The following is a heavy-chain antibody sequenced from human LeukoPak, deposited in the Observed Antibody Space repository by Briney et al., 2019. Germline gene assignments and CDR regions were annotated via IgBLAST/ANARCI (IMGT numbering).Heavy chain of an antibody. V-gene: IGHV3-33*06. J-gene: IGHJ4*02. CDR2: IWYDGGNE. CDR1: GFTFNNYG. CDR3: AKDEALYSKSSGYFIFDY. D-gene: IGHD3-22*01. Sequence: PGRSLRLSCAVSGFTFNNYGMHWVRQAPGKGLEWMAVIWYDGGNEYYADSVKGRFTISRDNSKNTLYLQMNSLRAEDTAVYYCAKDEALYSKSSGYFIFDYWGQGTQVAVSS.